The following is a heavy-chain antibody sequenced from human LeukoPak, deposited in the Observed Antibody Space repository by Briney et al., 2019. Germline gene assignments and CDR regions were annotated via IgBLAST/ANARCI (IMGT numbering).Heavy chain of an antibody. Sequence: GASVKVSCKASGYTFTTYSLAWVRQAPGQSLEWMGWISVNNGGTNYAQSFQDRVTLTRDTSTNTAYLELRSLGSDDTAIIYCATATQPRGYFLHWGQGTQVTVSS. J-gene: IGHJ1*01. CDR3: ATATQPRGYFLH. CDR2: ISVNNGGT. V-gene: IGHV1-18*01. CDR1: GYTFTTYS. D-gene: IGHD2-2*01.